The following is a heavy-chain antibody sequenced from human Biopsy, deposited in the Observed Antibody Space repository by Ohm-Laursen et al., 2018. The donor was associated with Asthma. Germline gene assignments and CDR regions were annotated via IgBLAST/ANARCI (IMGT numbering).Heavy chain of an antibody. Sequence: ASVKVSCKTSGYTFNSAGITWARQAPGQGLEWMGWISVYNGNTKVAQKLQDRVTMITDTSTSTAYMELRSLRSDDTAVYFCTRAVDYSHYYGIDVWGQGTTVTVS. D-gene: IGHD3-10*01. CDR3: TRAVDYSHYYGIDV. V-gene: IGHV1-18*01. J-gene: IGHJ6*02. CDR1: GYTFNSAG. CDR2: ISVYNGNT.